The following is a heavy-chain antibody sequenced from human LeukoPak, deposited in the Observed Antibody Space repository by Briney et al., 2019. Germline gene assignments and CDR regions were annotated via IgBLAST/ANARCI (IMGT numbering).Heavy chain of an antibody. J-gene: IGHJ4*02. CDR3: AKDLTWIPPVLVTFDL. CDR1: GFNFNNYA. Sequence: SGGSLRLSYAASGFNFNNYAMSWVRQAPGKGLQWVSSISGRGDITHYADSVKGRFTIYRDNSKNTVFLQMNWLRADDTAVYYCAKDLTWIPPVLVTFDLRGQGTLVAVSP. D-gene: IGHD3-9*01. V-gene: IGHV3-23*01. CDR2: ISGRGDIT.